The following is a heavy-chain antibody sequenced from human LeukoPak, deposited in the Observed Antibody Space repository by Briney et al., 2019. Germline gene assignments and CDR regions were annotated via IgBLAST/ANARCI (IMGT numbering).Heavy chain of an antibody. Sequence: KSSETLSLTCAVYGGSFSGYYWSWIRQPPGKGLEWIGEINHSGSTNYNPSLKSRVTISVDTSKNQFSLKLSSVTAADTAVYYCARTVCSGGSCYPGGFDYWGQGTLVTVSS. J-gene: IGHJ4*02. CDR2: INHSGST. CDR1: GGSFSGYY. D-gene: IGHD2-15*01. CDR3: ARTVCSGGSCYPGGFDY. V-gene: IGHV4-34*01.